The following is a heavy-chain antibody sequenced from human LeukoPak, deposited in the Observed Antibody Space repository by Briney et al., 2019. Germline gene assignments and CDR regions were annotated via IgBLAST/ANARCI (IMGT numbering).Heavy chain of an antibody. CDR1: GVSISSSSYY. V-gene: IGHV4-39*07. Sequence: SETLSLTCTVSGVSISSSSYYWGWIRQPPGKGLEYIGSIHYSGSTYYNLSLKSRVTISVDTSKNQFSLNLSSVTAADTAVYYCAGGVTIVRGTPKHFDYWGQGTLVTVSS. D-gene: IGHD3-10*01. J-gene: IGHJ4*02. CDR3: AGGVTIVRGTPKHFDY. CDR2: IHYSGST.